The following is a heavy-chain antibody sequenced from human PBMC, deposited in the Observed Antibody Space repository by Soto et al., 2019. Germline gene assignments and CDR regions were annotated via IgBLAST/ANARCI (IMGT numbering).Heavy chain of an antibody. J-gene: IGHJ6*03. V-gene: IGHV3-21*02. CDR2: ISSSSGYI. Sequence: EVQLVESGGGLVKPGGSLRLSCAASGFIFRSYTMNWVRQAPGKGLEWFSSISSSSGYIFYADSVKGRFTIPRDNAKNPLYLQMNSLRPEDTAVYYCAGPATAASDYYYYMDVWGKGTTVTVSS. D-gene: IGHD3-10*01. CDR3: AGPATAASDYYYYMDV. CDR1: GFIFRSYT.